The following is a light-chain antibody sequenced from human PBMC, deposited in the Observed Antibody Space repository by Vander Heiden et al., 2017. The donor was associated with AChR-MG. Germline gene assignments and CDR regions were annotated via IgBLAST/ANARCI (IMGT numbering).Light chain of an antibody. V-gene: IGLV2-23*02. Sequence: QSALTQPASVSGSPGQSITIPCTGTSSDIGSYNLVSWYQQHSGKAPKLMIYEVSKRPSGVSNRFSGSKSGNTASLTISGLQTEDEADYYCCSYAGSSNVVFGGGTKLTVL. CDR3: CSYAGSSNVV. CDR1: SSDIGSYNL. J-gene: IGLJ2*01. CDR2: EVS.